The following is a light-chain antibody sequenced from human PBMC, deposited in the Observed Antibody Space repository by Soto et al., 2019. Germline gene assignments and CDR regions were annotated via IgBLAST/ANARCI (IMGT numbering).Light chain of an antibody. J-gene: IGKJ4*01. CDR3: QQYNNWPLALT. V-gene: IGKV3-15*01. CDR2: GAS. Sequence: EIVMTQSPATLSVSPGERATLSCRASQSVSSNLAWYQQKPGQAPRLLIYGASTRATGIPARFSGSGSGTEFTLTISSLQSEDCAVYYCQQYNNWPLALTFGGGTKVEIK. CDR1: QSVSSN.